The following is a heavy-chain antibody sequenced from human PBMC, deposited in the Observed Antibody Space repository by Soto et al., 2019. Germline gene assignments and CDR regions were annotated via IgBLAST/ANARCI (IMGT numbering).Heavy chain of an antibody. D-gene: IGHD5-18*01. V-gene: IGHV1-2*04. J-gene: IGHJ6*02. CDR3: ARESPTRDTAMVTDGMDV. CDR1: GYTFTGYY. CDR2: INPNSGGT. Sequence: PSVKVSCKASGYTFTGYYMHWVRQAPGQGLEWMGWINPNSGGTNYAQKFQGWVTMTRDTSISTAYMELSRLRSDDTAVYYCARESPTRDTAMVTDGMDVWGQGTTVTVYS.